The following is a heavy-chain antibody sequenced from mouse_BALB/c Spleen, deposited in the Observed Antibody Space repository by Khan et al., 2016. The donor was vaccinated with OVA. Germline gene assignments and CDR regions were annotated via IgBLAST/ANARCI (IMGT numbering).Heavy chain of an antibody. J-gene: IGHJ3*01. D-gene: IGHD2-4*01. CDR1: GFSLTTYG. Sequence: QVQLQQSGPGLVQPSQSLSITCTVSGFSLTTYGVHWVRQSPGKGLEWLGVIWSGGSTDYYAAFISRLSISKDNSKSQVFFKMNSLQANDTAIYYCARNYDYDEGRAYWGQGTLVIVSA. CDR2: IWSGGST. V-gene: IGHV2-2*02. CDR3: ARNYDYDEGRAY.